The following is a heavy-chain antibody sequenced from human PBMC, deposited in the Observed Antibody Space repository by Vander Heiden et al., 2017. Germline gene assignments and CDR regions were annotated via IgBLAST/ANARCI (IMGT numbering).Heavy chain of an antibody. Sequence: QVQLVESGGGVVQPGRSLRLPCAAPGFTFSSYGVHWGRQAPGKGLEWVAVISYDGSNKYYADSVKGRFTISRDNSKNTLYLQMNSLRAEDTAVYYCAKVNLYYDSSGYYFDYWGQGTLVTVSS. CDR2: ISYDGSNK. CDR1: GFTFSSYG. D-gene: IGHD3-22*01. J-gene: IGHJ4*02. CDR3: AKVNLYYDSSGYYFDY. V-gene: IGHV3-30*18.